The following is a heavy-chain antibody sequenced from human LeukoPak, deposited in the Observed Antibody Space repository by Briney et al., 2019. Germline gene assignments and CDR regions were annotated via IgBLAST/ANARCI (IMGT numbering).Heavy chain of an antibody. CDR2: IYSGGNT. V-gene: IGHV3-53*01. D-gene: IGHD5-18*01. CDR1: GFTFSSYA. Sequence: PGGSLRLSCAASGFTFSSYAMSWVRQAPGKGLEWVSVIYSGGNTYYADSVKGRFTISRDNFRNTLYLQMNSLRAEDTAVYYCARNRMDTAFEYWGQGTLVSVSS. CDR3: ARNRMDTAFEY. J-gene: IGHJ4*02.